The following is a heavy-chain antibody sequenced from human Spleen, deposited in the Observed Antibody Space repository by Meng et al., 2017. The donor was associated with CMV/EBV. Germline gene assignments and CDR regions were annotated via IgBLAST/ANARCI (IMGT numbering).Heavy chain of an antibody. CDR1: GFTFSSYS. V-gene: IGHV3-48*04. Sequence: GGSLRLSCAASGFTFSSYSMNWVRQAPGKGLEWVSYISSSSSTIYYADSVKGRFTISRDNAKNSLYLQMNSLRAEDTALYYCARNPIRGVIISPYYYYYGMDVWGQGTTVTVSS. D-gene: IGHD3-10*01. CDR2: ISSSSSTI. J-gene: IGHJ6*02. CDR3: ARNPIRGVIISPYYYYYGMDV.